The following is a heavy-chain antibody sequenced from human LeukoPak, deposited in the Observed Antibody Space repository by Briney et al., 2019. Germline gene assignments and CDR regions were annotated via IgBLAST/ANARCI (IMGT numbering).Heavy chain of an antibody. CDR2: ISGSGGST. CDR3: AKDFGIMVRGVMGFDY. Sequence: GGSLRLSCAASGFTFSSYAMSWVRQAPGKGLEWVSAISGSGGSTYYADSVKGRFTISRDNSKNTLYLQMNSLRAEDTAVYYCAKDFGIMVRGVMGFDYWGQGTLVTVSS. V-gene: IGHV3-23*01. J-gene: IGHJ4*02. D-gene: IGHD3-10*01. CDR1: GFTFSSYA.